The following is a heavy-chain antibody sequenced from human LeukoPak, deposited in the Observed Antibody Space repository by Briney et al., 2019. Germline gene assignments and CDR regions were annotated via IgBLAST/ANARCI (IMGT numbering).Heavy chain of an antibody. Sequence: GGSLRLSCAASGFTFDDYAMHWVRQAPGKCLEWVSGISWNSGSIGYADSVKGRFTISRDNAKNSLYLQMNSLRAEDMALYYCAKDISSGGIAARPRYFDYWGQGTLVTVSS. J-gene: IGHJ4*02. V-gene: IGHV3-9*03. CDR1: GFTFDDYA. CDR2: ISWNSGSI. D-gene: IGHD6-6*01. CDR3: AKDISSGGIAARPRYFDY.